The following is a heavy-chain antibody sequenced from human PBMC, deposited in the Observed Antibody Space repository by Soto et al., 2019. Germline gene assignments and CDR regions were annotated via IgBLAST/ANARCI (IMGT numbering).Heavy chain of an antibody. Sequence: ASVKVSCKVSGYTLTELSMHWVRQAPGKGLEWMGGFDPEDGETIYAQKFQGRVTMTEDTSTDTAYMELSSLRSEDTAVYYCATAESLRVYVPFDPWGQGTQVTVSS. D-gene: IGHD6-6*01. CDR3: ATAESLRVYVPFDP. CDR1: GYTLTELS. CDR2: FDPEDGET. V-gene: IGHV1-24*01. J-gene: IGHJ5*02.